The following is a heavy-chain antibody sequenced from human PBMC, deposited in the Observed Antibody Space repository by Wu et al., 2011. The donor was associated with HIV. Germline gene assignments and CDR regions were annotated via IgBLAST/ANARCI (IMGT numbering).Heavy chain of an antibody. Sequence: QVQLVQSGAEVKKPGASVKVSCKASAYTFTSYGISWVRQAPGQGLEWMGWISAYNGDTNYAEKFQGRVTMTTDTSTSTAYMELRSLRSDDTAVYYCARDPNFVAPGASNYFDPWGQGTLVTVAS. CDR2: ISAYNGDT. CDR1: AYTFTSYG. D-gene: IGHD2-2*01. CDR3: ARDPNFVAPGASNYFDP. V-gene: IGHV1-18*04. J-gene: IGHJ4*02.